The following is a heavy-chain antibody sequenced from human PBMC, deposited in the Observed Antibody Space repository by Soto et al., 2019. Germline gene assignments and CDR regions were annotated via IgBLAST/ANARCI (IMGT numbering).Heavy chain of an antibody. Sequence: PSVTLSLTCTVSGGSVSSGSYYWSWIRQPPGKGLEWIGYIYYSGSTNYNPSLKSRVTISVDTSKNQFSLKLSSVTAADTAVYYCAREYSSSSSFDYWGQGTLVTVSS. V-gene: IGHV4-61*01. CDR3: AREYSSSSSFDY. CDR1: GGSVSSGSYY. J-gene: IGHJ4*02. D-gene: IGHD6-6*01. CDR2: IYYSGST.